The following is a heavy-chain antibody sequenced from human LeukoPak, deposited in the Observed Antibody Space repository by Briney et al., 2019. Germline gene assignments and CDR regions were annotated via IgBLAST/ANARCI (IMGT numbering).Heavy chain of an antibody. CDR1: GGSISSYF. CDR3: ARGVPTSYYYESAAYCFDY. J-gene: IGHJ4*02. CDR2: IYYSGST. D-gene: IGHD3-22*01. V-gene: IGHV4-59*01. Sequence: PSETLSLTCAVSGGSISSYFWSWIRQPPGKGLEWIAYIYYSGSTNYNPSLKGRVTISVDTSRNQFSLKLSSVTAADTAVYYCARGVPTSYYYESAAYCFDYWGQGTLVTVSS.